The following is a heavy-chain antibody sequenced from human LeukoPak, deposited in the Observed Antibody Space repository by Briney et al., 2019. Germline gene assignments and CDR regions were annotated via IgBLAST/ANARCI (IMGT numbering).Heavy chain of an antibody. V-gene: IGHV1-2*02. J-gene: IGHJ2*01. CDR2: INPNSGGT. D-gene: IGHD2-2*01. CDR3: ARNCSSTSCPGWYFDL. CDR1: GYTFTGYY. Sequence: ASVKVSCKASGYTFTGYYMHWVRQAPGQGLEWMGWINPNSGGTNYAQKFQGRVTMTRDTSISTAYMELSRLRSDDTAAYYSARNCSSTSCPGWYFDLWGRGTLVTVSS.